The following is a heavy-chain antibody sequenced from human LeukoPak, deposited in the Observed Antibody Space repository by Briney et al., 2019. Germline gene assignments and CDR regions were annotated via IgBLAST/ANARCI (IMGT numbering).Heavy chain of an antibody. J-gene: IGHJ4*02. V-gene: IGHV3-7*01. CDR3: ARPGDSNFEY. CDR2: IRQDGGGK. D-gene: IGHD3-16*01. CDR1: GFSSNAHW. Sequence: GGSLRLSCTASGFSSNAHWMSWVRQAPGKGLEWVANIRQDGGGKYYGDSLKGRFTISRGNGKNSLYLQMNSLRAEDTAVYYCARPGDSNFEYCGQGTLVTVSS.